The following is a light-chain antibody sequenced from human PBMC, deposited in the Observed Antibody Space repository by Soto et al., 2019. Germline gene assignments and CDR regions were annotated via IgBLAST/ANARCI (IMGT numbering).Light chain of an antibody. CDR1: QSFSYY. CDR2: GTS. V-gene: IGKV3-15*01. CDR3: QQYYNWPPS. Sequence: EIVMTQSPATLSVSPGERATLSCRASQSFSYYVAWYQQKPGQVPRLLLYGTSTRATGIPARFSGSGSGTEFTLTISSLQSEDSALYYCQQYYNWPPSFGGGTKVDIK. J-gene: IGKJ4*01.